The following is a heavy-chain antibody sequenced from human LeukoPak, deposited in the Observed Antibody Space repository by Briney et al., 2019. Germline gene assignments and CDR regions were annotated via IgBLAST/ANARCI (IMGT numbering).Heavy chain of an antibody. Sequence: ASVKVSCKASGYTFAGYYIHWVRQAPGQGLEWMGWMNPNSGNTGYAQKFQGRVTMTRNTSISTAYMELSSLRSEDTAVYYCARRRGSRSFDYWGQGTLVTVSS. CDR3: ARRRGSRSFDY. J-gene: IGHJ4*02. CDR2: MNPNSGNT. D-gene: IGHD3-16*01. CDR1: GYTFAGYY. V-gene: IGHV1-8*02.